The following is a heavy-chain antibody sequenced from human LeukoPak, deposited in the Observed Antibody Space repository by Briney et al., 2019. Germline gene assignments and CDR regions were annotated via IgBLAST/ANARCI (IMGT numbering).Heavy chain of an antibody. Sequence: GGSLRLSCAASGFTFSSYGMHWVRRAPGKGLEWVAVISYDGSNKYYADSVKGRFTISRDNSKNTLYLQMNSLRAEDTAVYYCTLVPPNPWGQGTLVTVSS. V-gene: IGHV3-30*03. CDR2: ISYDGSNK. CDR1: GFTFSSYG. D-gene: IGHD2-2*01. J-gene: IGHJ5*02. CDR3: TLVPPNP.